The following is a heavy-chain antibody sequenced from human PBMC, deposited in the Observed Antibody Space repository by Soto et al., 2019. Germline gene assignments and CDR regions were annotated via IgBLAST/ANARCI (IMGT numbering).Heavy chain of an antibody. D-gene: IGHD3-10*01. V-gene: IGHV3-23*01. CDR2: VSAGGDMT. CDR1: GFTFSSYA. CDR3: ARGDRGGSGSPASYYYSGLDV. J-gene: IGHJ6*02. Sequence: GGSLRLSCAASGFTFSSYAMSWVLQAPGTGLEWVSSVSAGGDMTYYSDSVKGRFTISRDNSNNALFLQMNSLRIEDTGLYYCARGDRGGSGSPASYYYSGLDVWGQGTTVTVSS.